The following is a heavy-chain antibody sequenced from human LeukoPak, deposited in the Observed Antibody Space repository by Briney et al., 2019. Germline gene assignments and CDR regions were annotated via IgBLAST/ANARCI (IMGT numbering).Heavy chain of an antibody. CDR3: ATRAGVAVADSYYYYGLDV. CDR2: ITGSGGTT. Sequence: GGSLRLSCAASGYTFISYGMTWVRQAPGKGLEWVSRITGSGGTTYYADSVKGRFTISRDNSKNTLYLQMNSLRADDTAVYYCATRAGVAVADSYYYYGLDVWGQGTTVTVSS. CDR1: GYTFISYG. V-gene: IGHV3-23*01. J-gene: IGHJ6*02. D-gene: IGHD6-19*01.